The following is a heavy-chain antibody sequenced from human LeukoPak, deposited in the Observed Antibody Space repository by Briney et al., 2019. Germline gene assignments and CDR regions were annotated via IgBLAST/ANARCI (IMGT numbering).Heavy chain of an antibody. D-gene: IGHD4-17*01. CDR3: ARVPTVTFFDY. CDR2: IYYSGST. V-gene: IGHV4-39*01. CDR1: GGSISSTNYY. J-gene: IGHJ4*02. Sequence: DPSETLSLTCTVSGGSISSTNYYWGWIRQPPGKGLEWIGSIYYSGSTYYNPSLKSRVTISVDTSKNQFSLKLSSVTAADTAVYYCARVPTVTFFDYWGQGTLVTVSS.